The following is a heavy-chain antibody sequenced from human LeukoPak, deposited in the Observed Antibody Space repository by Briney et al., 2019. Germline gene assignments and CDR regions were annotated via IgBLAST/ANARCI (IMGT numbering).Heavy chain of an antibody. CDR1: GYTFTGYY. CDR2: INPNSGGT. D-gene: IGHD2-2*01. Sequence: ASVKVSCKASGYTFTGYYMHWVRQAPGQGLEWMGWINPNSGGTNYAQKFQGRVTMTRDTSISTAYMELSRLRSDDTAVYYCARDRHCSSTSCYEYVRPPPYYYMDVWGKGTTVTVSS. J-gene: IGHJ6*03. V-gene: IGHV1-2*02. CDR3: ARDRHCSSTSCYEYVRPPPYYYMDV.